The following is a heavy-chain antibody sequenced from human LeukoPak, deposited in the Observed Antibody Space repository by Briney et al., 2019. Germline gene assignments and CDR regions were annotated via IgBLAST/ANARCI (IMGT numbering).Heavy chain of an antibody. J-gene: IGHJ6*02. CDR1: GFTFSSYW. CDR3: AKDIGKGYYYDSSGYADYGMDV. CDR2: TNTDGSST. D-gene: IGHD3-22*01. V-gene: IGHV3-74*03. Sequence: GGSLRLSCAASGFTFSSYWMHWVRQAPGKGLVWVSGTNTDGSSTMYADSVKGRFTISRDNPKNTLYLQMNSLRAEDTAVYCCAKDIGKGYYYDSSGYADYGMDVWGQGTTVTVSS.